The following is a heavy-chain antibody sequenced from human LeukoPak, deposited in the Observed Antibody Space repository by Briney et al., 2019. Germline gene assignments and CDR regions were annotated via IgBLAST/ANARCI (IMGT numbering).Heavy chain of an antibody. J-gene: IGHJ4*02. CDR2: ISAYNGNT. Sequence: ASVKVSCKASGYTFTGYYMHWVRQAPGQGLEWMGWISAYNGNTNYAQKFQGRVTITADKSTSTAYMELSSLRSEDTVVYYCAREENSGYEVDYWGQGTLVTVSS. CDR3: AREENSGYEVDY. V-gene: IGHV1-18*04. CDR1: GYTFTGYY. D-gene: IGHD5-12*01.